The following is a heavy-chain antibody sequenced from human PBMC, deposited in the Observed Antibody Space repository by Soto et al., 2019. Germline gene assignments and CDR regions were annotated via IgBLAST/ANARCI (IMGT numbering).Heavy chain of an antibody. CDR2: ISGSGGKT. V-gene: IGHV3-23*01. J-gene: IGHJ4*02. CDR3: SRDLDSRYPKLGY. Sequence: GGSLRLSCAASGFTFSSYAMSWVRQAAGKGLEWVSGISGSGGKTYYADSVKGRFTISRDNVKNSLYLRMDSLRVEDTAVYYCSRDLDSRYPKLGYWGQGTQVNVSS. CDR1: GFTFSSYA. D-gene: IGHD5-12*01.